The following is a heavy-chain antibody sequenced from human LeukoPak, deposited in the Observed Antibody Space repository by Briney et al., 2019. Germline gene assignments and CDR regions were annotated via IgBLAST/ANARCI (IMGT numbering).Heavy chain of an antibody. CDR3: VASHTVDY. CDR2: INWNGGST. V-gene: IGHV3-23*01. J-gene: IGHJ4*02. D-gene: IGHD5-18*01. CDR1: GFTFSTSS. Sequence: PGGSLRLSCVASGFTFSTSSMNWVRQAPGKGLEWVSGINWNGGSTYYADSVKGRFTISRDNSKNTLYLQMNSLRAEDTAVYYCVASHTVDYWGQGTLVTVSS.